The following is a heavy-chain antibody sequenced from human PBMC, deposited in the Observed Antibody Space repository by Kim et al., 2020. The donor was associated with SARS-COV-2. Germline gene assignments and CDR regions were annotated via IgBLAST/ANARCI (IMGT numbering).Heavy chain of an antibody. V-gene: IGHV3-33*08. CDR2: IWFDGTHQ. CDR1: GFTFSTHG. Sequence: GGSLRLSCEASGFTFSTHGMHWVRQAPGKGLEWVAFIWFDGTHQYFADSVKGRFTISRDNSKNTMFLQLNSLRGEDTAVYYCARGMQPNSDFWSGLLTPKKYGMDVWGRGTTVTGSS. J-gene: IGHJ6*02. D-gene: IGHD3-3*01. CDR3: ARGMQPNSDFWSGLLTPKKYGMDV.